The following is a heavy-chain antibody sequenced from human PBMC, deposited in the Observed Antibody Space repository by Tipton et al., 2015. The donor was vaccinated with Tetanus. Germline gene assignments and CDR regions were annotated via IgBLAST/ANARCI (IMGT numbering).Heavy chain of an antibody. J-gene: IGHJ4*02. V-gene: IGHV1-69*14. CDR2: IIPIFGTA. D-gene: IGHD3-10*01. CDR1: GGTFSSYA. Sequence: QVQLVQSGAEVKKPGSSVKVSCKASGGTFSSYAISWVRQAPGQGLEWMGGIIPIFGTANYAQKFQGRVTITADKSTSTAYMERSSLRSEDTAVYYCARDPLRFGELSGFFDYWGQGTLVTVSS. CDR3: ARDPLRFGELSGFFDY.